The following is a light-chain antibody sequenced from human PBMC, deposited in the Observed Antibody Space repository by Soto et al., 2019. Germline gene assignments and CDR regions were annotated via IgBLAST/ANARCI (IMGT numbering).Light chain of an antibody. CDR3: QSHDSSLHASV. CDR1: SSNIGAGYD. Sequence: QSVLTQPPSVSGAPGQRVTISCTGSSSNIGAGYDVHWYLQLPGTAPKLLIYGNTNRPSGVPDRFSGSKSGSSAPLAITGLQAEDEADYYCQSHDSSLHASVFGTGTKLTVL. CDR2: GNT. V-gene: IGLV1-40*01. J-gene: IGLJ1*01.